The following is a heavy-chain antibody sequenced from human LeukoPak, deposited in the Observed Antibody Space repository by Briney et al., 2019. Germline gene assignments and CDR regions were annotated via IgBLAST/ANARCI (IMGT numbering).Heavy chain of an antibody. J-gene: IGHJ3*02. CDR2: IYTSGST. D-gene: IGHD4-11*01. Sequence: PSETLSLTCTVSGGSISSYYWSWIRQPAGKGLEWIGRIYTSGSTNYNPSLKSRVTMSVDTSKNQFSLKLSSVTAADTALYYCARADTSNGFDAFDIWGQGTLVTVSS. CDR1: GGSISSYY. CDR3: ARADTSNGFDAFDI. V-gene: IGHV4-4*07.